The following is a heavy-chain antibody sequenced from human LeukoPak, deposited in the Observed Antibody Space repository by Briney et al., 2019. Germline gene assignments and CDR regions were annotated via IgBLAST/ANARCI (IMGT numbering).Heavy chain of an antibody. CDR3: ARQYSDILTGYHRGELYWYFDL. CDR1: GGSFSGHY. Sequence: SETLSLTCAVYGGSFSGHYWSWIRQPAGKGLEWIGRIYSSGSTNYNPSLKSRVTISLDTSKNQFSLRLSSVTAADTAVYYCARQYSDILTGYHRGELYWYFDLWGRGTLVTVSS. CDR2: IYSSGST. J-gene: IGHJ2*01. V-gene: IGHV4-59*10. D-gene: IGHD3-9*01.